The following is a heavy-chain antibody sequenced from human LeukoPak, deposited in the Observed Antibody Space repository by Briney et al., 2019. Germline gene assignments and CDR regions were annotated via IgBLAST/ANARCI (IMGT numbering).Heavy chain of an antibody. CDR2: IYYSGST. D-gene: IGHD6-19*01. Sequence: KTSETLSLTCTVSGGSISSYYWSWIRQPPGKGLEWIGYIYYSGSTNYNPSLKSRVTISVDTSKNQFSLKLSSVTAADTAVYYCARRNSGWLDYWGQGTLVTVSS. V-gene: IGHV4-59*01. CDR3: ARRNSGWLDY. J-gene: IGHJ4*02. CDR1: GGSISSYY.